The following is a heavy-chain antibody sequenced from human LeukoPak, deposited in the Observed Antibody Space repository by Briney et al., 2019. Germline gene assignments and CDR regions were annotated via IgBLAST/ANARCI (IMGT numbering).Heavy chain of an antibody. Sequence: GASVKVSCKASGGTFRSFAISWVRQAPGQGLEWMGGIIPIFRTANYAQKFQGRVTITADESTSTAYMELSSLRSEDTAVYYYARALRYYSDSSGYAFDYWGQGTLVTVSS. CDR2: IIPIFRTA. CDR1: GGTFRSFA. CDR3: ARALRYYSDSSGYAFDY. J-gene: IGHJ4*02. D-gene: IGHD3-22*01. V-gene: IGHV1-69*13.